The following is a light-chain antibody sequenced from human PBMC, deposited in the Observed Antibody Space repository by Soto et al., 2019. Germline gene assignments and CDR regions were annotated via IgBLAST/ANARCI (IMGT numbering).Light chain of an antibody. J-gene: IGKJ1*01. CDR3: QQYNNWPGWT. V-gene: IGKV1-12*01. CDR2: AAS. CDR1: QGISRS. Sequence: DIQMTQSPSSVSASVGDRVTISCQASQGISRSLAWYQQKPGKAPKLLIYAASTLQSGVPSRFSGSGSGTEFTLTISSLQSEDFAVYYCQQYNNWPGWTFGQGTKVDIK.